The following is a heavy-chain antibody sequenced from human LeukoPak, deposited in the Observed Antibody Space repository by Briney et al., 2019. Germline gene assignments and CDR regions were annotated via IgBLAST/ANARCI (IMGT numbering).Heavy chain of an antibody. CDR1: TYTFTGYY. CDR3: AKVSDRANWYFDL. V-gene: IGHV1-2*02. Sequence: ASLKVSCKASTYTFTGYYIHWVRQAPGQGLEWIGWINPNSGGTNYAQKFQGRVTMTRDTSISTAYMELSRLRSDDTAVYYCAKVSDRANWYFDLWGRGTLVTVSS. CDR2: INPNSGGT. J-gene: IGHJ2*01. D-gene: IGHD3-22*01.